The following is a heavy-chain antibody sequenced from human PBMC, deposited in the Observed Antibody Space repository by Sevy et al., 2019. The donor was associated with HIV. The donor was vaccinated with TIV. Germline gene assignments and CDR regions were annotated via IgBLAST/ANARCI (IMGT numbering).Heavy chain of an antibody. CDR1: GYRFTDYW. CDR3: ARAARGTLHCYYHYPMAV. J-gene: IGHJ6*02. V-gene: IGHV5-51*01. Sequence: GESLKISCKASGYRFTDYWIGWVRQMPGKGLEWMGIIYPGDSDTTYSPSFQGLVTISVDKSINTAYLQWSSLKASDTAIFYCARAARGTLHCYYHYPMAVWGQGTTVTVSS. D-gene: IGHD1-1*01. CDR2: IYPGDSDT.